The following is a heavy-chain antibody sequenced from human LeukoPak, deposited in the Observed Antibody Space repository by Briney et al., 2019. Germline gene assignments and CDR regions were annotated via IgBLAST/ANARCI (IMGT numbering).Heavy chain of an antibody. Sequence: GASVKVSCKASGYTLTGYYMHWVRQAPGQGLEWMGWINPNSGGTNYAQKFQGRVTMTRDTSISTAYMELSRLRSDDTAVYYCARDLGYYDSSGYTDPWGQGTLVTVSS. J-gene: IGHJ5*02. V-gene: IGHV1-2*02. CDR2: INPNSGGT. CDR3: ARDLGYYDSSGYTDP. CDR1: GYTLTGYY. D-gene: IGHD3-22*01.